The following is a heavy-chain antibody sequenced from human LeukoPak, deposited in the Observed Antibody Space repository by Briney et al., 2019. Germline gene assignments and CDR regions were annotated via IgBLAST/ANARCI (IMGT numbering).Heavy chain of an antibody. V-gene: IGHV4-39*01. CDR2: IYYSGST. CDR1: GGSISSSSYY. J-gene: IGHJ5*02. CDR3: ARPQADSSSFGHWFDP. Sequence: SQTLSLTCTVSGGSISSSSYYWGWIRQPPGKGLEWIGSIYYSGSTYYNPSLKSRVTISVDTSKNQFSLKLSSVTAADTAVYYRARPQADSSSFGHWFDPWGQGTLVTVSS. D-gene: IGHD6-13*01.